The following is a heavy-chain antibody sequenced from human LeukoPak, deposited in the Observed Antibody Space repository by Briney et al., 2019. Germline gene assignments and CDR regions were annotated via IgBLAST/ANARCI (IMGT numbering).Heavy chain of an antibody. J-gene: IGHJ3*02. CDR1: GGSISSYY. Sequence: KPSETLSLTCTVSGGSISSYYWSWIRQPPGKGLEWIGYIYYSGSTNYNPSLKSRVTISVDTSKNQFSLKLSSVTAADTAVYYCARTIAVAGLHDAFDIWGQGTMVTVSS. V-gene: IGHV4-59*01. CDR2: IYYSGST. CDR3: ARTIAVAGLHDAFDI. D-gene: IGHD6-19*01.